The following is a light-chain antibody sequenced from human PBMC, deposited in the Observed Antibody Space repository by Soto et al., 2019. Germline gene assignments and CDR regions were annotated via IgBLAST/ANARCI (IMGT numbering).Light chain of an antibody. CDR2: DVS. CDR3: SSYAGSDNRYV. CDR1: SSDVGGYNY. J-gene: IGLJ1*01. V-gene: IGLV2-8*01. Sequence: QSVLNQPPSASGSPGQSVTISCTGTSSDVGGYNYVSWYQQHPGKAPKLIIYDVSQRPSGVPHRFSGSKSGNTASLTVSGLQVDDEADYYCSSYAGSDNRYVFGSGTKVTVL.